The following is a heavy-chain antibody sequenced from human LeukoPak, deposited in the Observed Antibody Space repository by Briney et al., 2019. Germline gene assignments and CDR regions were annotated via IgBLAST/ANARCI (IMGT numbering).Heavy chain of an antibody. CDR2: IDYSGST. CDR1: GYSISSYY. V-gene: IGHV4-59*01. D-gene: IGHD3-10*01. J-gene: IGHJ4*02. CDR3: ARDRAYGSGKYYFDY. Sequence: SETLSLTCTVSGYSISSYYWSWIRQPPGKGLEWIGYIDYSGSTNYNPSLKSRVTISVDTSKSQFSLKLSSVTAADTAVYYCARDRAYGSGKYYFDYWGQGTLVTVSS.